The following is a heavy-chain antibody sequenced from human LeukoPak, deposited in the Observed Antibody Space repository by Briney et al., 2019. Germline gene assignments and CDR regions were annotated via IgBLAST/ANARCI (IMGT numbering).Heavy chain of an antibody. Sequence: SGPTLVKPTQTLTLTCTFSGFSLSTSGVGVGWIRQPPGKALEWPALIYWNDDKRYSPSLKSRLTITKDTSKNQVVLTMTNMDPVDTATYYCAHRLPQNPAYYFDYWGQGTLVTVSS. CDR2: IYWNDDK. J-gene: IGHJ4*02. D-gene: IGHD1-14*01. CDR3: AHRLPQNPAYYFDY. V-gene: IGHV2-5*01. CDR1: GFSLSTSGVG.